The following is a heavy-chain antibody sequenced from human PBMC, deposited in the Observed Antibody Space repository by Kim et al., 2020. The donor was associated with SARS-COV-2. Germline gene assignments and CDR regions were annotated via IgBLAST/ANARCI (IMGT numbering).Heavy chain of an antibody. CDR3: ARHEEVEARIVWYCDL. J-gene: IGHJ2*01. D-gene: IGHD1-26*01. V-gene: IGHV4-30-2*03. Sequence: SLKSRVTISVDTSKNQFSLKLSSVTAADTAVYYCARHEEVEARIVWYCDLWGRGTLVTVSS.